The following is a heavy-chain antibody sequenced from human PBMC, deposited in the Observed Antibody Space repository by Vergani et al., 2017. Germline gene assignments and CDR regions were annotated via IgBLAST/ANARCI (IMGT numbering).Heavy chain of an antibody. CDR3: ARAMTRITMIVVVIEYFDY. D-gene: IGHD3-22*01. CDR2: IIPIFGTA. CDR1: GGTFSSYA. Sequence: QVQLVQSGAEVKKPGSSVKVSCKASGGTFSSYAISWVRQAPGQGLEWMGGIIPIFGTANYAQKFQGRVTITADESKSTAYMELSSLRSEDTAVYYCARAMTRITMIVVVIEYFDYWGQGTLVTVSS. V-gene: IGHV1-69*01. J-gene: IGHJ4*02.